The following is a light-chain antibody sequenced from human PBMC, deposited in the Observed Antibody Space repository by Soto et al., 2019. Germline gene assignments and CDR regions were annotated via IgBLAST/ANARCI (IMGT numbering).Light chain of an antibody. CDR2: DAS. J-gene: IGKJ2*01. CDR1: QSVSNY. Sequence: EVVLTQSPATLSLSPGERATLSCRASQSVSNYLAWYQQKPGQAPRLLIYDASNRATGIPARFSGSGSETDVTLTISSLEPEDFAVYYCQQRSNWPPYTFGQGTKLEIK. V-gene: IGKV3-11*01. CDR3: QQRSNWPPYT.